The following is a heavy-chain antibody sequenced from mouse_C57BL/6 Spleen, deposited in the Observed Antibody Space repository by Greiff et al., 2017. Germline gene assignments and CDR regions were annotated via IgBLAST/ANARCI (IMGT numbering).Heavy chain of an antibody. CDR3: VRDYDYAFAY. Sequence: EVQLVESGGGLVQPKGSLKLSCAASGFSFNTYAMNWVRQAPVKGLEWVARIRSKSNNYATYYADSVKDRFTISRDDSESMLYLQMNNLKTEDTAMYYCVRDYDYAFAYWAKGLWSLSLQ. V-gene: IGHV10-1*01. CDR1: GFSFNTYA. D-gene: IGHD2-4*01. CDR2: IRSKSNNYAT. J-gene: IGHJ3*01.